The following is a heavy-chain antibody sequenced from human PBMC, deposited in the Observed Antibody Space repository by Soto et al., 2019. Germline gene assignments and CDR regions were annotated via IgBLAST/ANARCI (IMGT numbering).Heavy chain of an antibody. CDR1: GFTFSSYP. Sequence: EVQLVESGGKWVQPGGSLRLSCSASGFTFSSYPLHWVRQAPGKGLEYVSTISRDGRNTYFADSVKGRFTNSRDNSENSLYLHMSSLRVEDTAVYYCAKGGDYGDYGIYMDVWGKGTTVTVSS. V-gene: IGHV3-64D*08. J-gene: IGHJ6*03. CDR2: ISRDGRNT. CDR3: AKGGDYGDYGIYMDV. D-gene: IGHD4-17*01.